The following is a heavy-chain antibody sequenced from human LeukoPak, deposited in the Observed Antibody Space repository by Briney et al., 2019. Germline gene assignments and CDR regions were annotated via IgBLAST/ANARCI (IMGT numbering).Heavy chain of an antibody. CDR2: MYYSGST. V-gene: IGHV4-39*07. CDR1: GGSISSSGYY. D-gene: IGHD3-3*01. Sequence: TSETLSLTCTVSGGSISSSGYYWGWIRQPPGKGLEWIGSMYYSGSTYYNPSLKSRVTISVDTSKNHFSLKLSSVTAADTAVYYCARDFRGGYDFWSGYYTPYYFDYWGQGTLVTVSP. J-gene: IGHJ4*02. CDR3: ARDFRGGYDFWSGYYTPYYFDY.